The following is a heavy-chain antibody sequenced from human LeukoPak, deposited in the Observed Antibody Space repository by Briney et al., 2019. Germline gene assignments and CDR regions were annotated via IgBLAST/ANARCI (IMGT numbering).Heavy chain of an antibody. J-gene: IGHJ4*02. CDR2: INRSGST. V-gene: IGHV4-34*01. CDR3: ARDRSMDSSGYYSY. Sequence: PPETLSLTCAVYGGSFNGYYWSWIRQPPGKGLEWIGEINRSGSTNYNPSLKSRVTISVDTSKNQFSLKLSSVTAADTAVYYCARDRSMDSSGYYSYWGQGTLVTVSS. CDR1: GGSFNGYY. D-gene: IGHD3-22*01.